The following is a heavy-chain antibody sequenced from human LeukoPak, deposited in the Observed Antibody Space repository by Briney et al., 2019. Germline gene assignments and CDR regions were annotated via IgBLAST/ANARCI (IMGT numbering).Heavy chain of an antibody. J-gene: IGHJ4*02. Sequence: GGSLRLSCAASGFTFSSYSMNWVRQAPGKWLEWVSSISSSSSYIYYADSVKGRFTISRDNAKNSLYLQMNSLRAEDTAVYYCARETYCTSTNCPIGDYFDYWGQGTLVTVSS. CDR1: GFTFSSYS. V-gene: IGHV3-21*01. CDR3: ARETYCTSTNCPIGDYFDY. CDR2: ISSSSSYI. D-gene: IGHD2-2*01.